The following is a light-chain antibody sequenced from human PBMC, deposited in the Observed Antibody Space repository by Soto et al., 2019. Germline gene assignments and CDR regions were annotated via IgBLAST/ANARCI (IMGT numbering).Light chain of an antibody. CDR1: QTVTNNY. CDR2: GES. V-gene: IGKV3-20*01. Sequence: TLLTQSPGIVCLSPGEGAVLSCSASQTVTNNYLAWYQLKLGQAPRLLIYGESTRATDVPARFSGSGSGTDFTLTISRLEPEDFAVYYCQQYGGSSGTFGQGTKVDIK. J-gene: IGKJ1*01. CDR3: QQYGGSSGT.